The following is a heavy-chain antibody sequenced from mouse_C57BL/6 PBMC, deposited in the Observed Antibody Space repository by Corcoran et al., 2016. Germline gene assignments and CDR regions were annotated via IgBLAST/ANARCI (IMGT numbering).Heavy chain of an antibody. V-gene: IGHV1-62-2*01. Sequence: QVQLQQSGAELVKPGASVKLSCKASGYTFTEYTIHWVKQRSGQGLEWIGWFYPGSGSIKYNEKFKDKATLTADKSSSTVYMELSRLTSEDSAVYFCARHEEGDMITGYYFDYWGQGTTLTVSS. D-gene: IGHD2-4*01. CDR2: FYPGSGSI. J-gene: IGHJ2*01. CDR3: ARHEEGDMITGYYFDY. CDR1: GYTFTEYT.